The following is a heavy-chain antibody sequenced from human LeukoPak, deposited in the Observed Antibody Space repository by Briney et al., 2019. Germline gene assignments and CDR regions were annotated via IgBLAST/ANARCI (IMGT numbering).Heavy chain of an antibody. CDR1: GGSFSGYY. CDR2: INHSGST. V-gene: IGHV4-34*01. CDR3: ARGVDIVVVVAAIPRRFDP. J-gene: IGHJ5*02. Sequence: SETLSLTCAVYGGSFSGYYWSWIRQPPGKGLEWIGEINHSGSTNYNPSLKSRVTISVDTSKNQSSLKLSSVTAADTAVYYCARGVDIVVVVAAIPRRFDPWGQGTLVTVSS. D-gene: IGHD2-15*01.